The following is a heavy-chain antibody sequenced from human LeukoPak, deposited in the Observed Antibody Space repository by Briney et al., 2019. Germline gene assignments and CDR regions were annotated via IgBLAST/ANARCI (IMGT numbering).Heavy chain of an antibody. CDR3: ARGAATNLWPSDY. CDR1: GFTFSGYT. V-gene: IGHV3-21*01. D-gene: IGHD3-10*01. CDR2: ISSRSSDI. J-gene: IGHJ4*02. Sequence: GGSLRLSCAASGFTFSGYTMNWVRQAPGKGLEWVSSISSRSSDIYYADSVKGRFTISRDNAKNSLYLQMNSLRAEDTAIYYCARGAATNLWPSDYWGQGTLVTVSS.